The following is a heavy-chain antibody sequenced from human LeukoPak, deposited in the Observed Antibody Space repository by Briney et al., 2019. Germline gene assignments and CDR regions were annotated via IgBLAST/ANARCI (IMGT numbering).Heavy chain of an antibody. CDR2: ISGSSITI. CDR1: GFTFSSHS. Sequence: GGSLRLSCAASGFTFSSHSMNWVRQAPGKGLEWVSYISGSSITIYYADSVKGRFTISRDNAKSSLYLQMSSLRAEDTAVYYCARGAPPDSWGQGTLVTVSS. V-gene: IGHV3-48*01. J-gene: IGHJ4*02. CDR3: ARGAPPDS.